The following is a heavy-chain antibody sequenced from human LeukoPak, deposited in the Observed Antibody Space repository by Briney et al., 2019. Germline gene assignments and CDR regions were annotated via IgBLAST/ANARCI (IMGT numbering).Heavy chain of an antibody. Sequence: TGGSLRLSCAAFGFTFSSNWMSWVRQAPGKGLEWVATINADGSVKHYVDSVKGRFTISRDNAKNSLSLQMDTLRAEDTAVYYCAESLGTGAPYDYWGQGTLVTASS. CDR3: AESLGTGAPYDY. V-gene: IGHV3-7*01. J-gene: IGHJ4*02. D-gene: IGHD1-1*01. CDR1: GFTFSSNW. CDR2: INADGSVK.